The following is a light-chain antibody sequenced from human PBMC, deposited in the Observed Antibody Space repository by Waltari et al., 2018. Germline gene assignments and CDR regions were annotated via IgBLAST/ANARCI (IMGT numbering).Light chain of an antibody. V-gene: IGKV1-5*03. Sequence: DIQMTQSPSTLSASVGERVTITCRASQSISSWLAWYQHKPGKAPRLLIYKASSLESGVPSRFSGSGSGTEFTLTISSLQPDDFATYYCQQYNSYPWTFGQGTKVEIK. J-gene: IGKJ1*01. CDR2: KAS. CDR1: QSISSW. CDR3: QQYNSYPWT.